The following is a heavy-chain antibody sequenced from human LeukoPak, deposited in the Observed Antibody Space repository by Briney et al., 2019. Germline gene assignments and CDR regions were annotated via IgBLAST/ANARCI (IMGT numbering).Heavy chain of an antibody. Sequence: PSETLSLTCTVSGGSISSYYWSWIRQPPGKGLEWIGYIYYSGSTNYNPSLKSRLTISVDTSKNQFSLKLRSVTAADTAVYYCAGYIWFGDPSRGIDPWGQGTLVTVSS. V-gene: IGHV4-59*01. CDR2: IYYSGST. J-gene: IGHJ5*02. CDR1: GGSISSYY. CDR3: AGYIWFGDPSRGIDP. D-gene: IGHD2-21*02.